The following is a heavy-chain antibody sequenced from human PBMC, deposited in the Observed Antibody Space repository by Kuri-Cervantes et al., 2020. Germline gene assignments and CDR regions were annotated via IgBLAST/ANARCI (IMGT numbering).Heavy chain of an antibody. CDR1: GYTLTELS. J-gene: IGHJ2*01. Sequence: GESLKISCKVSGYTLTELSMHWVRQAPGKGLEWMGGFDPEDGETIYAQKFQGRVTMTGNTSISTAYMELSSLRSEDTAVYYCARDRSERITIFGVVTEYWYFDLWGRGTLVTVSS. D-gene: IGHD3-3*01. V-gene: IGHV1-24*01. CDR2: FDPEDGET. CDR3: ARDRSERITIFGVVTEYWYFDL.